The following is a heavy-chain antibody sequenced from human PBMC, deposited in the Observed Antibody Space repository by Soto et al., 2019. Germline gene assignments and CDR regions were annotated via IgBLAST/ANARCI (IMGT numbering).Heavy chain of an antibody. Sequence: GSLRLPGAASGFTFSSYAMSWVRQAPGKGLEWVSAISGSGGSTYYADSVKGRFTISRDNSKNTLYLQMNSLRAEDTAVYYCAKDKHEPYKWNYSDYWGQGTLVTVSS. CDR1: GFTFSSYA. CDR2: ISGSGGST. CDR3: AKDKHEPYKWNYSDY. V-gene: IGHV3-23*01. D-gene: IGHD1-20*01. J-gene: IGHJ4*02.